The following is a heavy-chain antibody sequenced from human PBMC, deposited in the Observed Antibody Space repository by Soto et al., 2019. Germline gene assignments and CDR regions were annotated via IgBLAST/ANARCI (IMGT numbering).Heavy chain of an antibody. J-gene: IGHJ3*01. V-gene: IGHV3-7*04. Sequence: GGSLRLSCAASGFPFSSYWMSWVRQAPGKGLEWVANIKQDGSEKWYVDSVKGRFTISRDNAKNSLYLQMNSLRGEDTAVYYCARGDYYDSSGPFSDAFDVWGQGTMVTV. CDR3: ARGDYYDSSGPFSDAFDV. D-gene: IGHD3-22*01. CDR1: GFPFSSYW. CDR2: IKQDGSEK.